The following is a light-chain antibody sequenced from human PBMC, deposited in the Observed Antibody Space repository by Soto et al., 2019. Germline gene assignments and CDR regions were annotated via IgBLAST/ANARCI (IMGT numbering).Light chain of an antibody. CDR1: QSISSY. J-gene: IGKJ5*01. V-gene: IGKV1-39*01. CDR3: QQSYSTPPIT. CDR2: AAS. Sequence: EIQMTQSPSTLPASVGDRVTITCLASQSISSYLNWYQQKPGKAPKLLIYAASSLQSGVPSRFSGSGSGTDFTLTISSLQPEDFATYYCQQSYSTPPITFGQGTRLGI.